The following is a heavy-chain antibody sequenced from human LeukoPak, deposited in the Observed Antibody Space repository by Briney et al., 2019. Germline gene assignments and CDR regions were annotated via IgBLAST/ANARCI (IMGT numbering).Heavy chain of an antibody. J-gene: IGHJ4*02. CDR2: IKAKAHGGTI. V-gene: IGHV3-15*01. Sequence: GGSLRLSCAASGFTFSSYAMSWVRQAPGQGLEWVGRIKAKAHGGTIEYAPPVKGRFTISRDDSKNTLYLQMNSLNTEDTAVYYCTTDGVGVEGATYDNWGQGTLVSVSS. CDR3: TTDGVGVEGATYDN. D-gene: IGHD1-26*01. CDR1: GFTFSSYA.